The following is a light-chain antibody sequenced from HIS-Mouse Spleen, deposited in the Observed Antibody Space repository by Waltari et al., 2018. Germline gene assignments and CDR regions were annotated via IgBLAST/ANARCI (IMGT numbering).Light chain of an antibody. CDR1: SSDVGGYNH. J-gene: IGLJ2*01. CDR3: SSYTSSSFNVV. Sequence: QSALTQPASVSGSPGQSITIPCPGTSSDVGGYNHVSWYQQHPGKAPKRMIYDVSNRPSGVSNRFSGSKSGNTASLTISGLQAEDEADYYCSSYTSSSFNVVFGGGTKLTVL. CDR2: DVS. V-gene: IGLV2-14*03.